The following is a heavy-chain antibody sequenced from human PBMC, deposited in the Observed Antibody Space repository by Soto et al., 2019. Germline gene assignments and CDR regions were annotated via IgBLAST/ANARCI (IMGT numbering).Heavy chain of an antibody. D-gene: IGHD3-10*01. J-gene: IGHJ3*01. Sequence: PGGSLRLSCAASGFTFSSYGMHWVRQAPGKGLEWVAVISYDGSNKYYADSVKGRFTISRDNSKNTLYLQMNSLRAEDTAVYYCATRSGGGGAFDFWGQGTMVTVSS. CDR1: GFTFSSYG. CDR3: ATRSGGGGAFDF. CDR2: ISYDGSNK. V-gene: IGHV3-30*03.